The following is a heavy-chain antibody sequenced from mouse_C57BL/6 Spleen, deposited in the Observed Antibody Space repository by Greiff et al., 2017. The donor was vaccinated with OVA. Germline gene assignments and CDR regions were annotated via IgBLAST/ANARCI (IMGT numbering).Heavy chain of an antibody. D-gene: IGHD4-1*01. V-gene: IGHV1-19*01. CDR3: ARKGTGTDWYFDV. Sequence: VQLQQSGPVLVKPGASVKMSCKASGYTFTDYYMNWVKQSHGKSLEWIGVINPYNGGTSSNQKFKGKATLTVDKSSSTAYMELNSLTSEDSAVYYCARKGTGTDWYFDVWGTGTTVTVSS. CDR1: GYTFTDYY. J-gene: IGHJ1*03. CDR2: INPYNGGT.